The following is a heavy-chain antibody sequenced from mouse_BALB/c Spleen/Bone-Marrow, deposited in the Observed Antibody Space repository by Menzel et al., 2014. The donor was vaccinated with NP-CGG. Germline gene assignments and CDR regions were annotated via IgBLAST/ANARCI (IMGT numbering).Heavy chain of an antibody. Sequence: QVQLKESGPGLVAPSQRLSIPCTVSGFSLTNYGVHWVRQPPGKGLEWLGVIWAGGSTNYNSALMSRLSISKDNSKSQVFLKMNSLQTDDTAMYYCARPYYGLYAMDYWGQGTSVTVSS. D-gene: IGHD1-2*01. J-gene: IGHJ4*01. CDR1: GFSLTNYG. V-gene: IGHV2-9*02. CDR3: ARPYYGLYAMDY. CDR2: IWAGGST.